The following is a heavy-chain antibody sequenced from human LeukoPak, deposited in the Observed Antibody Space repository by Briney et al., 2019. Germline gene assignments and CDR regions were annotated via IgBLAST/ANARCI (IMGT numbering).Heavy chain of an antibody. D-gene: IGHD3-10*01. CDR1: GFTFSSYA. CDR3: VKVGISGASYYYGMDV. J-gene: IGHJ6*04. V-gene: IGHV3-64D*06. Sequence: PGGSLRLSCSASGFTFSSYAMHWVRQAPGKGLEYGSAISSNGGSTYYADSVKGRFTISRDNSKNTLYLQMSSLRAEDTAVYYCVKVGISGASYYYGMDVWGKGTTVTVSS. CDR2: ISSNGGST.